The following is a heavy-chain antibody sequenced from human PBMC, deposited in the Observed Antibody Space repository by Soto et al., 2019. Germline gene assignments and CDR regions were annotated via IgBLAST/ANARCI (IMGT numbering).Heavy chain of an antibody. CDR3: ARTGYSYGYGYYYGMDV. D-gene: IGHD5-18*01. CDR2: ISAYNGNT. V-gene: IGHV1-18*01. J-gene: IGHJ6*02. Sequence: ASVKASCKASGYTFTSYGISWVRQAPGQGLEWMGWISAYNGNTNYAQKLQGRVTMTTDTSTSTAYMELRSLRSDDTAVYYCARTGYSYGYGYYYGMDVWGQGTTVTVSS. CDR1: GYTFTSYG.